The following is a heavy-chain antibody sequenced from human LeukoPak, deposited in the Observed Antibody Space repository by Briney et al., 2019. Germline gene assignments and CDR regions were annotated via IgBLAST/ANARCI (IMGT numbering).Heavy chain of an antibody. J-gene: IGHJ3*02. Sequence: PGGSLRLSCAASGFTFSSYSMNWVRQAPGKGLEWVSSISSSSSYIYYADSVKGRFTISRDNAKNSLYLQMNSLRAEDTAVYYCATGRDFDWLRRSIDAFDIWGQGTMVTVS. D-gene: IGHD3-9*01. CDR2: ISSSSSYI. V-gene: IGHV3-21*01. CDR1: GFTFSSYS. CDR3: ATGRDFDWLRRSIDAFDI.